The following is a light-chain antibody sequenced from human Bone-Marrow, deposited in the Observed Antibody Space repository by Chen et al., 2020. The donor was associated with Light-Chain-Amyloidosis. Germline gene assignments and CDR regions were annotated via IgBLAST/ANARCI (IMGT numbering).Light chain of an antibody. Sequence: QSVLTQPPSATGTSGQRVTITCSGASSNIGINYVYWYQHFSGAAPNLLIHRNNQRPLGVPDRVSASKSDTSAFLAISGIRSEDEADYYCAAWDGSLSGYVFGTGTKVIVI. CDR1: SSNIGINY. CDR3: AAWDGSLSGYV. CDR2: RNN. J-gene: IGLJ1*01. V-gene: IGLV1-47*01.